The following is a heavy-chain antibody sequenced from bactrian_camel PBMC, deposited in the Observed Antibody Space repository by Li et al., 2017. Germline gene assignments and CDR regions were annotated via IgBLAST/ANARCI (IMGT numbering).Heavy chain of an antibody. CDR3: AADKGNPPPPGIGCLMSSFGY. V-gene: IGHV3S53*01. CDR2: INTDGTT. J-gene: IGHJ6*01. Sequence: HVQLVESGGGSVQAGGSPTLSCAAGRYTYKRNCMGWFRQVPGKEREGVAAINTDGTTIYAESAKGRFTISEDNAKNTLYLEMTRLKPGDTATCYCAADKGNPPPPGIGCLMSSFGYWGQGTQVTVS. D-gene: IGHD3*01. CDR1: RYTYKRNC.